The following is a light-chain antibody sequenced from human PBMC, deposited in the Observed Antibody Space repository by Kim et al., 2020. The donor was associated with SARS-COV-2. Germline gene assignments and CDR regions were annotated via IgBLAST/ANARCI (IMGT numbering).Light chain of an antibody. J-gene: IGLJ3*02. V-gene: IGLV2-14*03. CDR2: SGT. CDR3: SSLTSDSSLV. Sequence: QSALTQPASVSGSPGQSITISCSGTRSDIGHSNYVSWYQHYPGKAPKLMIYSGTKRPSGVSDRFSGSKSGNAASLTISGLQAQDEADYYCSSLTSDSSLVFGGGTQLTVL. CDR1: RSDIGHSNY.